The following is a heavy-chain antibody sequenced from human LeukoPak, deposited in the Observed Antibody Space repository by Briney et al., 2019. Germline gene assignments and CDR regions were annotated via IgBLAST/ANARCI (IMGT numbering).Heavy chain of an antibody. CDR1: GFTFSSYS. CDR3: ARVYYGSGSFDY. CDR2: ISSSSSYI. V-gene: IGHV3-21*01. Sequence: PGGSLRLSCAASGFTFSSYSMNWVRQAPGKGLEWVSSISSSSSYIYYADSMKGRFTISRDNAKNSLYLQMNSLRAEDTAVYYCARVYYGSGSFDYWGQGTLVTVSS. D-gene: IGHD3-10*01. J-gene: IGHJ4*02.